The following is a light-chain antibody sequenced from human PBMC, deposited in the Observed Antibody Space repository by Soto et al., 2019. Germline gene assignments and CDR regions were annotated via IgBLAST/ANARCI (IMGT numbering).Light chain of an antibody. CDR1: QSVSSSS. V-gene: IGKV3-20*01. CDR2: GAS. CDR3: QQYGSSPYT. J-gene: IGKJ2*01. Sequence: EIVLTQSPGTLSLSPGERATLSCRASQSVSSSSLAWYQQKPGQAPRLLIYGASSRATGIPDRFSGSGSGTDSTLAISRLEHEDFVVFYCQQYGSSPYTFGQGTKLEIK.